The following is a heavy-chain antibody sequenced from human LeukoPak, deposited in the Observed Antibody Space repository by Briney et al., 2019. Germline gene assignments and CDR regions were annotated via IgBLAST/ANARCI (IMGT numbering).Heavy chain of an antibody. J-gene: IGHJ4*02. CDR1: GFTFSSYG. Sequence: GRSLRLSCAASGFTFSSYGMHWVRQAPGKGLEWVAVISYDGSNKYYADSVKGRFTISRDNSKNTLYLQMNSLRAEDTAVYYCARGLYSSGWLDYWGQGTLVTVSS. CDR3: ARGLYSSGWLDY. D-gene: IGHD6-19*01. CDR2: ISYDGSNK. V-gene: IGHV3-30*03.